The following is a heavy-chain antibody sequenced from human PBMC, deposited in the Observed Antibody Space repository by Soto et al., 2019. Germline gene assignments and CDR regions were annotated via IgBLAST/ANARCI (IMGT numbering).Heavy chain of an antibody. Sequence: SETLSLTCTVSGGSVSSGSYYWGWIRQPPGKGLEWIGYIYYSGSTNYNPSLKSRVTISVDTSKNQFSLKLSSVTAADTAVYYCARDLLSDTHYWALGVVPRYGMDVWGQGTTVTVSS. CDR3: ARDLLSDTHYWALGVVPRYGMDV. J-gene: IGHJ6*02. CDR1: GGSVSSGSYY. D-gene: IGHD3-3*01. CDR2: IYYSGST. V-gene: IGHV4-61*01.